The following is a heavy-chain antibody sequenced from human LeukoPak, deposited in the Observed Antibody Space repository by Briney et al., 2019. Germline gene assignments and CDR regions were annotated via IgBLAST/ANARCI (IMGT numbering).Heavy chain of an antibody. J-gene: IGHJ5*02. CDR2: IIPILGIA. D-gene: IGHD2-2*01. CDR3: ARGGAIVVVPAAELRFDP. Sequence: SSLKVSCKASGGTFSSYTINWVRPAPGQGLEWMGRIIPILGIAKDAQKFQGRVTITADKSTSTAYMELSSLRSEDTAVYYCARGGAIVVVPAAELRFDPWGQGTLVTVSS. V-gene: IGHV1-69*02. CDR1: GGTFSSYT.